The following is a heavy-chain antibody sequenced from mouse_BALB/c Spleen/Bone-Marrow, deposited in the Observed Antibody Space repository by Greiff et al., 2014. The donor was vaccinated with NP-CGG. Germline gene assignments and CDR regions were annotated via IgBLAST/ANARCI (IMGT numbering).Heavy chain of an antibody. D-gene: IGHD2-10*02. CDR1: GFTFSDYY. J-gene: IGHJ4*01. V-gene: IGHV5-4*02. Sequence: DVLLVQSGGGLVKPGGSLKLSCAASGFTFSDYYMYWVRQTPEKRLEWVATISDGGGYTYYPDSVWGRFTFSRDNAKNNLYLQISSLKSEDTVMYYCARSGKRYGAMDYWGQGTSVTVFS. CDR2: ISDGGGYT. CDR3: ARSGKRYGAMDY.